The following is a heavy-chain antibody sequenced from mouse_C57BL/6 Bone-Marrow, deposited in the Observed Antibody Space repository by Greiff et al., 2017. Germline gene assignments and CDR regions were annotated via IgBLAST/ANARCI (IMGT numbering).Heavy chain of an antibody. CDR3: TRRPYCGNYSWFAY. D-gene: IGHD2-10*01. V-gene: IGHV1-59*01. CDR1: GYTFTSYW. CDR2: IDPSDSYT. Sequence: VQLQQPGAELVRPGTSVKLSCKASGYTFTSYWMHWVKQRPEQGLEWIGVIDPSDSYTNYKQKFKGQATMTVDTSSSTAYMQLSSLTSDDSAVYYYTRRPYCGNYSWFAYWGQGTLVTVSA. J-gene: IGHJ3*01.